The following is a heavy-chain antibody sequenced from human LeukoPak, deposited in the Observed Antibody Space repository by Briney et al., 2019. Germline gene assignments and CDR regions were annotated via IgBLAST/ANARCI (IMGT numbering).Heavy chain of an antibody. CDR1: GGSFSGYY. Sequence: PSETLSLTCAVYGGSFSGYYWSWIRQPPGKGLEWIGSISYSGTTSYTPSLNSRVTISLDTSKNQFSLNLRSVTAADTAVYFCARDRTGWASDHWGQGTLVTVSS. V-gene: IGHV4-34*11. J-gene: IGHJ4*02. CDR3: ARDRTGWASDH. D-gene: IGHD1-14*01. CDR2: ISYSGTT.